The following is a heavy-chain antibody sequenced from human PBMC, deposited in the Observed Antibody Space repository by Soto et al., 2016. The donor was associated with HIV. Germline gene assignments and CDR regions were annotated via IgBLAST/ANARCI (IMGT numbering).Heavy chain of an antibody. D-gene: IGHD4-17*01. CDR2: ISSSGST. V-gene: IGHV4-31*03. CDR1: GGYVSSGAYY. Sequence: QVQLLESGPRLVKPSQTLSLTCTVSGGYVSSGAYYWNWIRQHPGKGLEWIGYISSSGSTYYSPSLKSRITMSVDTSKNQFSLRLNSVTAADTAVYYCARVGDGDSIFNYHYFDLWGLAPWSLSH. J-gene: IGHJ2*01. CDR3: ARVGDGDSIFNYHYFDL.